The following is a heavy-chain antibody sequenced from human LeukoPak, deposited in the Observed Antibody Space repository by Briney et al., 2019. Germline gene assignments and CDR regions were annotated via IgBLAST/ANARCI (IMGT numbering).Heavy chain of an antibody. V-gene: IGHV4-30-2*01. J-gene: IGHJ3*02. CDR2: IYHSGST. CDR1: GGSISSGGYS. Sequence: PSETLSLTCAVSGGSISSGGYSWSWIRQPPGMGLEWIGYIYHSGSTNYNPSLKSRVTISVDTSKNQFSLKLSSVTAADTAVYYCASRRWDTAMAPGVLDAFDIWGQGTMVTVSS. D-gene: IGHD5-18*01. CDR3: ASRRWDTAMAPGVLDAFDI.